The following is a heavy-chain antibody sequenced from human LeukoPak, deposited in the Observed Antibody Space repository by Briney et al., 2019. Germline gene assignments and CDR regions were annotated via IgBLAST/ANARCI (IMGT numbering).Heavy chain of an antibody. CDR1: GGSISSGSYY. CDR2: IYTSGST. CDR3: ARLGQHITGTTGVDY. Sequence: SETLSLTCTVSGGSISSGSYYWSWIRQPAGKGLEWIGRIYTSGSTDYNPSLKSRVTISVDTSKNQFSLKLSSVTAADTAVYYCARLGQHITGTTGVDYWGQGTLVTVSS. V-gene: IGHV4-61*02. D-gene: IGHD1-7*01. J-gene: IGHJ4*02.